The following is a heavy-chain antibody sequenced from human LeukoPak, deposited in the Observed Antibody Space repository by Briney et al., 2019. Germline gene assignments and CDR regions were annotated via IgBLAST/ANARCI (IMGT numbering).Heavy chain of an antibody. CDR2: IYSGGST. Sequence: GGSLRLSCAASGFTVSSNYMSWVRQAPGKGLEWVSVIYSGGSTYYADSVKGRFTISRDNSKNTLYLQMNSLRAEDTAVYYCASLAARPAYAFDIWGQGTVVTVSS. V-gene: IGHV3-53*01. J-gene: IGHJ3*02. D-gene: IGHD6-6*01. CDR3: ASLAARPAYAFDI. CDR1: GFTVSSNY.